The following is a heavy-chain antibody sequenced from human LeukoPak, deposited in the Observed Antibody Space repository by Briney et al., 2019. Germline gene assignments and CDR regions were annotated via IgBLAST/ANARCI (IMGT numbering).Heavy chain of an antibody. CDR1: GFTFGDYA. CDR2: IRSKAYGGTT. V-gene: IGHV3-49*04. Sequence: GGSLRLSCTASGFTFGDYAMSWVCQAPGKGLEWVGFIRSKAYGGTTEYAASVKGRFTISRDDSKSIAYLQMNSLKTEDTAVYYCTRAGAVAGVFDYWGQGTLVTVSS. J-gene: IGHJ4*02. D-gene: IGHD6-19*01. CDR3: TRAGAVAGVFDY.